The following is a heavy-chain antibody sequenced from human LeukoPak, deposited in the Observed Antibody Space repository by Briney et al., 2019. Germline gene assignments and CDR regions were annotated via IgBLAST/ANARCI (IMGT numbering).Heavy chain of an antibody. Sequence: SETLSLTCAVYGGSFSGYYWNWIRQPPGKGLEWIGEINHSGSTNYNPSLKSRVTISVDTSKNQFSLKLSSVTAADTAVYYCARTGYCSGGSCYYFDYWGQGTLVTVSS. D-gene: IGHD2-15*01. J-gene: IGHJ4*02. CDR3: ARTGYCSGGSCYYFDY. CDR1: GGSFSGYY. V-gene: IGHV4-34*01. CDR2: INHSGST.